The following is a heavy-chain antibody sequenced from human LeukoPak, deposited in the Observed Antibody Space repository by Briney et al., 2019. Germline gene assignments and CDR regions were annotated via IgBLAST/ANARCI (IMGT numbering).Heavy chain of an antibody. CDR2: IYPGDSDT. V-gene: IGHV5-51*01. D-gene: IGHD3-3*01. J-gene: IGHJ6*03. Sequence: GESLKISCKGSGYSFTSYWIGWVRQMPGKGLEGMGIIYPGDSDTRYSPSFQGQVTISADKSISTAYLQWSSLKASDTAMYYCARSYDSYYYYMDVWGKGTTVTVSS. CDR1: GYSFTSYW. CDR3: ARSYDSYYYYMDV.